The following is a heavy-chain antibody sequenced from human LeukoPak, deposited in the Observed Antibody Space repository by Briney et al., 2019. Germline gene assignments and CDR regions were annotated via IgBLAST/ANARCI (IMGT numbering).Heavy chain of an antibody. CDR1: GFTFSSYG. CDR2: ISYDGSNK. D-gene: IGHD1-26*01. J-gene: IGHJ3*02. CDR3: ARKAQTGSHSGPFDI. V-gene: IGHV3-30*03. Sequence: GGSLRLSCAASGFTFSSYGMHWVRQAPGKGLEWVAVISYDGSNKYYADSVKGRFTISRDNSKNTLYLQMNSLRAEDTAVYYCARKAQTGSHSGPFDIWGQGTLVTVSS.